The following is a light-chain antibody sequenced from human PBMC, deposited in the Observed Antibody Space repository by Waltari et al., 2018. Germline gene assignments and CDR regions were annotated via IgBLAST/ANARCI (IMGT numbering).Light chain of an antibody. V-gene: IGLV1-44*01. CDR3: AAWDDTLKGL. CDR1: SFNIGSNT. J-gene: IGLJ3*02. CDR2: NDE. Sequence: QSVLTQPPSASGAPGQRVTITCSIGSFNIGSNTVNWYQQFPGTAPKLLMFNDEQRASGVPGRFSGSRSVTSASLAISGLQSEDEATYYCAAWDDTLKGLFGGGTTLTVL.